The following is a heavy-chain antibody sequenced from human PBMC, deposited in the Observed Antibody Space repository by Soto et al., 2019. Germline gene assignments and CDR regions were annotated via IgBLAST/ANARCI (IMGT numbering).Heavy chain of an antibody. J-gene: IGHJ4*02. CDR3: AKEQLAMTVVVAEDFDS. V-gene: IGHV3-30*18. CDR1: GFTFSTYG. D-gene: IGHD3-22*01. CDR2: ISYDGGSK. Sequence: QVQLVESGGGVVQPGKSLRLSCAASGFTFSTYGIHWVRQAPGKGLEWVALISYDGGSKYYGDSVKGRFIISRDNSHNTVSLQMNSLRADDTAVYFCAKEQLAMTVVVAEDFDSWGQGTLVTVSS.